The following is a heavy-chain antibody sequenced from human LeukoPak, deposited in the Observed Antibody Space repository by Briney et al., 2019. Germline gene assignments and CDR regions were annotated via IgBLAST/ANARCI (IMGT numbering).Heavy chain of an antibody. CDR2: IWYDGSNK. CDR1: GFTFSSYG. Sequence: GGSLRLSCAASGFTFSSYGMHWVRQAPGKGLEWVAVIWYDGSNKYYADSVKGRFTISRDNSKNTLFLQMNRLRAEDTAVYYCARGRYYYDSSFAFDIWGQGTMVTVSS. J-gene: IGHJ3*02. CDR3: ARGRYYYDSSFAFDI. V-gene: IGHV3-33*01. D-gene: IGHD3-22*01.